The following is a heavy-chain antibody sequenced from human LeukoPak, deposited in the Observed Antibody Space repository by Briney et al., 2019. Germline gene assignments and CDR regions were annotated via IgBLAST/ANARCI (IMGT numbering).Heavy chain of an antibody. CDR2: ISWDGGST. D-gene: IGHD3-3*01. CDR1: GFTSDDYA. Sequence: GGSLRLSCAASGFTSDDYAMHWVRQAPGKGLEWVSLISWDGGSTYYADSVKGRFTISRDNSKNSLYLQMNSLRAEDTALYYCAKGGYYDFWSGYRGEEDYYMDVWGKGTTVTVSS. J-gene: IGHJ6*03. V-gene: IGHV3-43D*03. CDR3: AKGGYYDFWSGYRGEEDYYMDV.